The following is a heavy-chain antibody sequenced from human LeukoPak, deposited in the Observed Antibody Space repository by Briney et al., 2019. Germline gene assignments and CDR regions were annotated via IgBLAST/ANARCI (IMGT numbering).Heavy chain of an antibody. CDR2: ISAYNGNT. CDR3: ARDIGYSYDKNFDY. V-gene: IGHV1-18*04. D-gene: IGHD5-18*01. CDR1: GYTFTGYY. Sequence: ASVKVSCKASGYTFTGYYMHWVRQAPGQGLEWMGWISAYNGNTNYAQKLQGRVTMTTDTSTSTAYMELRSLRSDDTAVYYCARDIGYSYDKNFDYWGQGTLVTVSS. J-gene: IGHJ4*02.